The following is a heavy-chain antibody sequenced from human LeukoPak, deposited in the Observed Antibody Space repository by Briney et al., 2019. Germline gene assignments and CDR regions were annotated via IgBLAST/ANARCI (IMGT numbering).Heavy chain of an antibody. Sequence: GGSLRLSCAASGFTFSNAWMHWVRQAPGKGLVWVSRINSDGSSTSYADSVKGRFTISRDNAKNTLYLQMNSLRAEDTAVYYCARVEGSSSSFVRYWGQGTLVTVSS. CDR2: INSDGSST. D-gene: IGHD6-6*01. CDR1: GFTFSNAW. J-gene: IGHJ4*02. CDR3: ARVEGSSSSFVRY. V-gene: IGHV3-74*01.